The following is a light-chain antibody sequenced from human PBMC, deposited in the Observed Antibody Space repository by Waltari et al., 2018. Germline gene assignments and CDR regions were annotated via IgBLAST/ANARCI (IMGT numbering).Light chain of an antibody. Sequence: EIVLTKSPDTLSLSQGERATLSCRASQSVTNYLAWYQQKPGQAPRVLIYSASNRATGVPARFSGSGSGTDFTLTISSREPEDFAVYYCQQRSNWPRTFGQGTKVEVK. CDR1: QSVTNY. V-gene: IGKV3-11*01. J-gene: IGKJ1*01. CDR2: SAS. CDR3: QQRSNWPRT.